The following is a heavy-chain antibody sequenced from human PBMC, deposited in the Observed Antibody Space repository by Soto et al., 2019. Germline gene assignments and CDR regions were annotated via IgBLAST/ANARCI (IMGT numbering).Heavy chain of an antibody. J-gene: IGHJ4*02. V-gene: IGHV4-31*03. CDR3: ARDRLGYGDFAD. CDR2: IYYSGST. CDR1: GGSISSGGYY. D-gene: IGHD4-17*01. Sequence: PSETLSLTCTVSGGSISSGGYYWSWIRQHPWKGLEWIGYIYYSGSTYYNPSLTSRVTISVDTSKNQFSLKLSSVTAADTALYYGARDRLGYGDFADWGQGTPVTVYS.